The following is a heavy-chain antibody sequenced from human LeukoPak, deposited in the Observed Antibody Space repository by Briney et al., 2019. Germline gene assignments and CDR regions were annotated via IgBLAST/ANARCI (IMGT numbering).Heavy chain of an antibody. CDR1: GGTFSSYA. CDR2: IIPIFGTA. CDR3: ARVGSSWYVVYFDY. V-gene: IGHV1-69*05. Sequence: SVKVSCKASGGTFSSYAISWVRQAPGQGLEWMGGIIPIFGTANYAQKFQGRVTITRDTSASTAYIELSSLRSEDTAVYYCARVGSSWYVVYFDYWGQGTLVTVSS. D-gene: IGHD6-13*01. J-gene: IGHJ4*02.